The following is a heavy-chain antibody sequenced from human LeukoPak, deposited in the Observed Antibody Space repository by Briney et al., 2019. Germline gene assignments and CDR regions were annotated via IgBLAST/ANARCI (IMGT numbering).Heavy chain of an antibody. CDR1: GYTFTSYY. J-gene: IGHJ4*02. CDR2: INPSGGST. V-gene: IGHV1-46*01. Sequence: ASVKVSCKASGYTFTSYYMHWVRQAPGQGLEWMGIINPSGGSTSYAQKFQGRVTMTTDTSTSTAYMELRSLRSDDTAVYYCARLAYCGGDCYAGKYVTQSDYWGQGTLVTVSS. D-gene: IGHD2-21*02. CDR3: ARLAYCGGDCYAGKYVTQSDY.